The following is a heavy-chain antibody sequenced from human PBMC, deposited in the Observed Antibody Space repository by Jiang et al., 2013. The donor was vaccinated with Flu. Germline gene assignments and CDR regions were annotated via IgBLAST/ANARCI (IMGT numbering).Heavy chain of an antibody. Sequence: QTLSLTCAISGDSVSSNSAAWNWIRQSPSRGLEWLGRTYYRSKWYTNYAISVEGRITINPDTSKNQLSLQLNPVTPEDTAVYYCVRGAPRLFDYWGQGILVTVSS. CDR3: VRGAPRLFDY. CDR2: TYYRSKWYT. J-gene: IGHJ4*02. CDR1: GDSVSSNSAA. V-gene: IGHV6-1*01.